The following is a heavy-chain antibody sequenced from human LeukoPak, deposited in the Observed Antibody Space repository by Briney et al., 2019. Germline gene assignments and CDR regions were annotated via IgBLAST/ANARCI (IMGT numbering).Heavy chain of an antibody. J-gene: IGHJ6*03. D-gene: IGHD4-11*01. CDR3: ARGGVTTGYYYYYMDV. Sequence: GGSLRPSCAASGFTFSSYSMNWVRQAPGKGLEWVSSISSSSSYIYYADSVKGRFTISRDNAKNSLYLQMNSLRAEDTAVYYCARGGVTTGYYYYYMDVWGKGTTVTVSS. V-gene: IGHV3-21*01. CDR2: ISSSSSYI. CDR1: GFTFSSYS.